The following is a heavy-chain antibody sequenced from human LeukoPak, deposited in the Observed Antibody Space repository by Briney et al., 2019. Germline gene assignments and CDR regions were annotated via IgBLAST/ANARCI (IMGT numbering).Heavy chain of an antibody. CDR1: GGSFSGYY. CDR3: ASIGDYGGY. CDR2: INHSGST. Sequence: KPSETLSLTCAVHGGSFSGYYWSWIRQPLGKGLEWIGEINHSGSTNYNPSLKSRVTISVDTSKNQVSLKLSSVTAADTAVYYCASIGDYGGYWGQGTLVTVSS. V-gene: IGHV4-34*01. J-gene: IGHJ4*02. D-gene: IGHD4-17*01.